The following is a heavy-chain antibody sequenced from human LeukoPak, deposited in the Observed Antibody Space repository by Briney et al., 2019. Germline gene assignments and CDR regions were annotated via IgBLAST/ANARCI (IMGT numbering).Heavy chain of an antibody. CDR1: GYTFTSYG. J-gene: IGHJ4*02. V-gene: IGHV1-18*01. Sequence: ASVKVSCKASGYTFTSYGISWVRQAPGQGLEWMGWISAYNGNTNYAQKLQGRVTMTTDTSTSTAYMELRSLRSDDTAVYYCARVGYYYHKSYYFDYWGQGTLVTVSS. CDR3: ARVGYYYHKSYYFDY. D-gene: IGHD3-22*01. CDR2: ISAYNGNT.